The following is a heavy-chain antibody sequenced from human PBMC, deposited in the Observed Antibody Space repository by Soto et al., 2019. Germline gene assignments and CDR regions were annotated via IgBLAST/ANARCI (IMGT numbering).Heavy chain of an antibody. CDR2: ISWNGGSI. J-gene: IGHJ6*02. Sequence: EVQLVESGGGLVQPGRSLRLSCAASGLSFDDYAMHWVRQVPGKGLEWVSGISWNGGSIGYADSVKGRFSISRDNAKISLYLQMNSLRVEDTALYYCAKSMGGTANGMGVWGQGTTVTVSS. CDR1: GLSFDDYA. D-gene: IGHD2-21*02. CDR3: AKSMGGTANGMGV. V-gene: IGHV3-9*01.